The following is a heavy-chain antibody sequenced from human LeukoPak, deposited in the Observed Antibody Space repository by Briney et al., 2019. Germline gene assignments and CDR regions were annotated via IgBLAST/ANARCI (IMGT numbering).Heavy chain of an antibody. J-gene: IGHJ5*02. V-gene: IGHV3-49*04. D-gene: IGHD4-17*01. CDR3: TRDIPDYGDSPTWFDP. CDR2: IKSRACAGTT. Sequence: GGSLRLSCTASGFTFGDYAMSWVRQAPGKGLEWVGFIKSRACAGTTEYAASVKGRFTISREDSKSIAYLQMNSLKTEDTAVYYCTRDIPDYGDSPTWFDPWGQGTLVTVSS. CDR1: GFTFGDYA.